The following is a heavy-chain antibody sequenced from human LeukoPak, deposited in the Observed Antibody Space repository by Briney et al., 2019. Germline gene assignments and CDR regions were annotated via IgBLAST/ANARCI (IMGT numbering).Heavy chain of an antibody. V-gene: IGHV3-21*01. J-gene: IGHJ4*02. D-gene: IGHD3-22*01. CDR2: ISGSGSFI. Sequence: GGSLRLSCAASGFTLSNYNINWVRQAPGKGLEWVSSISGSGSFISYADSVKGRFTISRDNAKNSLYLQMNSLRAEDTAVYYCARDGLQAYYDSSGFLDYWGQGTLVTVSS. CDR1: GFTLSNYN. CDR3: ARDGLQAYYDSSGFLDY.